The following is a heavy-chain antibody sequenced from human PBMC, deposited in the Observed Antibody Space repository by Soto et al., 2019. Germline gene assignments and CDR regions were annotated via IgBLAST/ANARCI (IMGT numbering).Heavy chain of an antibody. CDR1: GFTFSDYY. V-gene: IGHV3-11*06. J-gene: IGHJ4*02. Sequence: QVQLAESGGGLVKPGGSLRLSCAASGFTFSDYYMSWIRQAPGKGLEWVSYISSSSSYTNYADSVKGRFTISRDNAKNSLYLQMNSLRAEDTAVYYCARSFDWNGRKSHVDYWGQGTLVTVSS. CDR2: ISSSSSYT. D-gene: IGHD3-9*01. CDR3: ARSFDWNGRKSHVDY.